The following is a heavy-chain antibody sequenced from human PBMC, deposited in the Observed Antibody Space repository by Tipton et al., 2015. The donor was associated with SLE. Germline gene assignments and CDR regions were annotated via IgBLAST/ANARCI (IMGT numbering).Heavy chain of an antibody. D-gene: IGHD2-21*01. V-gene: IGHV1-69*09. CDR2: NIPILGIA. J-gene: IGHJ4*02. CDR3: ASFGDYFDD. Sequence: QVQLVQSGPEVKKPGSSVKVSCKASGGTFSSYAISWVRQAPGQGLEWMGRNIPILGIANYEQKFQGRITITADKSTSTAYMELSGLRSEDTAVYYCASFGDYFDDWGQGTLVTVSS. CDR1: GGTFSSYA.